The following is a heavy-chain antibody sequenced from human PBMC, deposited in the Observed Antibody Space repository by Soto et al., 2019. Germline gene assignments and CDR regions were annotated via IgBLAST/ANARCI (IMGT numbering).Heavy chain of an antibody. CDR3: ARGPYSNSQYYYYYYGMDV. V-gene: IGHV5-51*01. J-gene: IGHJ6*02. Sequence: ESLKISCKGSGYSFTSYWIGWVRQMPGKGLEWMGIIYPGDSDTRYSPSFQGQVTISADKSISTAYLQWSSLKASDTAMYYCARGPYSNSQYYYYYYGMDVWGQGTTVTVSS. D-gene: IGHD4-4*01. CDR1: GYSFTSYW. CDR2: IYPGDSDT.